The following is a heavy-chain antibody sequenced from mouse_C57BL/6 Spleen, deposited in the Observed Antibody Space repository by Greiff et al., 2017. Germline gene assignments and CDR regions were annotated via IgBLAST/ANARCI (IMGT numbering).Heavy chain of an antibody. CDR2: IDPSDSET. D-gene: IGHD2-3*01. CDR1: GYTFTSYW. Sequence: VQLQQPGAELVRPGSSVKLSCKASGYTFTSYWMHWVKQRPIQGLEWIGNIDPSDSETHYNQKFKDKATLTVDKSSSTAYMQLSSLTSEDSAVYYCARHIYDGYYLDYWGQGTTLTVSS. J-gene: IGHJ2*01. CDR3: ARHIYDGYYLDY. V-gene: IGHV1-52*01.